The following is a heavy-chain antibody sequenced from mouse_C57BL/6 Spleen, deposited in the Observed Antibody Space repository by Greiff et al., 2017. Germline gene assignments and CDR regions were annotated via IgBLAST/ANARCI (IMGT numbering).Heavy chain of an antibody. Sequence: QVQLQQSGAELMKPGASVKLSCKATGYTFTGYWIEWVKQRPGHGLEWIGEILPGSGSTNYNEKFKGKATFTADTSSNTAYMQLSSLTTEDSAIYYCARGPIYDGYYAWYFDVWGTGTTVTVSS. J-gene: IGHJ1*03. CDR1: GYTFTGYW. CDR2: ILPGSGST. D-gene: IGHD2-3*01. V-gene: IGHV1-9*01. CDR3: ARGPIYDGYYAWYFDV.